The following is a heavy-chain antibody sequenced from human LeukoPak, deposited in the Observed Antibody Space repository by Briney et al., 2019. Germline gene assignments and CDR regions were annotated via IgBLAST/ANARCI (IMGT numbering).Heavy chain of an antibody. CDR3: ARAYRAHQTFHSYHFFDF. Sequence: PSETLSLTCAVYGGSFSGYYWNWIRQPPGKGLEWIGEINHYGSTKYSPSLKSRVAISGDTSKNQFSLGLNSVTAADTAVYYCARAYRAHQTFHSYHFFDFWGRGTLVTVSS. J-gene: IGHJ4*02. CDR2: INHYGST. V-gene: IGHV4-34*01. CDR1: GGSFSGYY. D-gene: IGHD5-18*01.